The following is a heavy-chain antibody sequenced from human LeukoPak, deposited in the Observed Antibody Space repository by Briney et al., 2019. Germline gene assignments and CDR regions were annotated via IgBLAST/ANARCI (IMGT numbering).Heavy chain of an antibody. Sequence: VGSLRLSCAASGFTFSSYGMHWVRQAPGKGLEWVAFIRYDGSNKYYADSVKGRFTISRDNSKNTLYLQMNSLRAEDTAVYYCAKDVQRRAYWELLPYYYYYMDVWGKGTTVTVSS. CDR1: GFTFSSYG. CDR3: AKDVQRRAYWELLPYYYYYMDV. V-gene: IGHV3-30*02. J-gene: IGHJ6*03. CDR2: IRYDGSNK. D-gene: IGHD1-26*01.